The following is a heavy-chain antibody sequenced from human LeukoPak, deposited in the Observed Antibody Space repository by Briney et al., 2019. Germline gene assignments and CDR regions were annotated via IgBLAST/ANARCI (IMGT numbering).Heavy chain of an antibody. J-gene: IGHJ4*02. CDR3: ARGGLAGDYASPFFDY. CDR2: IYYSGST. D-gene: IGHD4-17*01. Sequence: SETLSLTCTVSGGSISSYYWSWIRQPPGKGLEWIGYIYYSGSTNYNPSLKRRVTISVDTSKNQFSLKLSSVTAAGTAVYYCARGGLAGDYASPFFDYWGQGTLVTVSS. V-gene: IGHV4-59*01. CDR1: GGSISSYY.